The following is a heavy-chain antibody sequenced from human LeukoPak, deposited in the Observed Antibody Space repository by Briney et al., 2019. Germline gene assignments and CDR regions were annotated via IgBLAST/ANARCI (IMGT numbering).Heavy chain of an antibody. D-gene: IGHD6-13*01. J-gene: IGHJ4*02. CDR1: GGSISSSNW. V-gene: IGHV4-4*02. CDR2: IYHGGYT. Sequence: SETLSLTCTVSGGSISSSNWWSWVRQPPGKGLEWIGEIYHGGYTNYNPSLKSRVTISVDKSKNQFSLKLTSVTAADTAVYYCARVTTIAAAANSFDYWGQGALVTVSS. CDR3: ARVTTIAAAANSFDY.